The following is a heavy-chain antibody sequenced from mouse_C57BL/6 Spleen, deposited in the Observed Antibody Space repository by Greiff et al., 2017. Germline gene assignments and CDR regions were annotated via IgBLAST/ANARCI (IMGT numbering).Heavy chain of an antibody. J-gene: IGHJ3*01. CDR3: TRDAYYYEGFAY. D-gene: IGHD1-1*01. CDR1: GFTFSSYA. Sequence: DVKLVESGEGLVKPGGSLKLSCAASGFTFSSYAMSWVRQTPEKRLEWVAYISSGGDYIYYADTVKGRFTISRDNARNTLYLQMSSLKSEDTAMYYCTRDAYYYEGFAYWGQGTLVTVSA. V-gene: IGHV5-9-1*02. CDR2: ISSGGDYI.